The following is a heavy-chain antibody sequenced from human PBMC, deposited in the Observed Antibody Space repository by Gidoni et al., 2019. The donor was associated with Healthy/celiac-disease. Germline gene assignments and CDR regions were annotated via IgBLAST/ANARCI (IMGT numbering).Heavy chain of an antibody. D-gene: IGHD3-3*01. V-gene: IGHV4-34*01. CDR3: ARWIGLITIFGFRFWFDP. J-gene: IGHJ5*02. CDR1: GGSFSGYY. CDR2: INHSGST. Sequence: QVQLQQWGAGLLKPSETLSLTCAVYGGSFSGYYWSWIRQPPGKGLEWIGEINHSGSTNYNPSLKSRVTISVDTSKNQFSLKLSSVTAADTAVYYCARWIGLITIFGFRFWFDPWGQGTLVTVSS.